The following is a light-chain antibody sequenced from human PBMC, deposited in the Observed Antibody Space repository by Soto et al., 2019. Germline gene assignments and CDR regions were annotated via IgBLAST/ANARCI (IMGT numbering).Light chain of an antibody. J-gene: IGKJ2*01. CDR2: WAS. CDR1: QSVLSSSNNKNS. Sequence: DIVMTQSPDSLAVSLGERATINCKSSQSVLSSSNNKNSLAWFQQRPGQPPKLLIYWASTRASGVPDRFSGSGSGTAFTLTISSLQAEDVAVYYCQQYYTTLYTFGQGTKLEIK. V-gene: IGKV4-1*01. CDR3: QQYYTTLYT.